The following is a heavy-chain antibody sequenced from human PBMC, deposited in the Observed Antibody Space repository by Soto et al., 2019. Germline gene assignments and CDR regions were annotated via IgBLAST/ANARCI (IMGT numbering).Heavy chain of an antibody. V-gene: IGHV3-30-3*02. CDR2: ISYDGSNK. CDR3: AKEWLRLGYIDY. Sequence: QVQLVESGGGVVQPGRSLRLSCAASGFTFSSYAMHWVRQAPGKGLEWVAVISYDGSNKYYADSVKGRFTISRDNSKNTLYLQMNSLRAEDTAAYYCAKEWLRLGYIDYWGQGTLVTVSS. D-gene: IGHD5-12*01. CDR1: GFTFSSYA. J-gene: IGHJ4*02.